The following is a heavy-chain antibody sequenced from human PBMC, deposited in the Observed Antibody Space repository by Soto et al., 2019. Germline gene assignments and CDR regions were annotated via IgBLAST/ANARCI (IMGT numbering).Heavy chain of an antibody. J-gene: IGHJ4*02. CDR3: ASGETGDYDY. CDR2: IYYSGST. D-gene: IGHD4-17*01. V-gene: IGHV4-59*01. Sequence: SETLSLTCTVSGGSISSYYWSWIRQPPGKGLEWIGYIYYSGSTNYNPSLKSRVTISVDTSKNQFSLKLSSVTAADTAVYYCASGETGDYDYWGQGTLVTVS. CDR1: GGSISSYY.